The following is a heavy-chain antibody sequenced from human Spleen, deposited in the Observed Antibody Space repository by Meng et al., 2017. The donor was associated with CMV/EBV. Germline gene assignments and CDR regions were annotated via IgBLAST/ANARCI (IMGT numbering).Heavy chain of an antibody. J-gene: IGHJ4*02. CDR3: ASGPRSGYYPYYFDY. Sequence: GGTFSSYAISWVRQAPGQGLEWMGGIIPIFGTANYAQKFQGRVTITTDESTSTAYMELSSLRSEDTAVYYCASGPRSGYYPYYFDYWGQGTLVTVSS. CDR1: GGTFSSYA. D-gene: IGHD3-22*01. V-gene: IGHV1-69*05. CDR2: IIPIFGTA.